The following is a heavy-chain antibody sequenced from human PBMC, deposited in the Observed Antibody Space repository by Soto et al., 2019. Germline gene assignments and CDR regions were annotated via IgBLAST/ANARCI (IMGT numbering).Heavy chain of an antibody. CDR2: INHSGST. D-gene: IGHD6-13*01. CDR3: ARDPIFSSSSWYYYYGMDV. CDR1: GGSFSGYY. J-gene: IGHJ6*02. V-gene: IGHV4-34*01. Sequence: SETLSLTCAVYGGSFSGYYWSWIRQPPGKGLEWIGEINHSGSTNYNPSLKSRVTISVDTSKNQFSLKLSSVTAADTAVYYCARDPIFSSSSWYYYYGMDVWGQGTTVTVSS.